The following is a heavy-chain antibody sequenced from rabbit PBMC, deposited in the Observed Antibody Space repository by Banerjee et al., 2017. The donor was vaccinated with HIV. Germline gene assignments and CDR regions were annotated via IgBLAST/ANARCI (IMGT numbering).Heavy chain of an antibody. CDR2: IAGSSSGFT. J-gene: IGHJ3*01. CDR3: ARWTDWTRLDL. CDR1: GFSFSSSDY. D-gene: IGHD2-1*01. Sequence: QSLEESGGGLVQPEGSLALTCKASGFSFSSSDYICWVRQAPGKGLEWISCIAGSSSGFTYSATWAKGRFTISKTSSTTVTLQMTSLTAADTATYFCARWTDWTRLDLWGPGTLVTVS. V-gene: IGHV1S40*01.